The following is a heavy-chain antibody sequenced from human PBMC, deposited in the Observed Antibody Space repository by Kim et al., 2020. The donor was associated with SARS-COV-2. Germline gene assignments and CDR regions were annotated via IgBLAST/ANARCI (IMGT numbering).Heavy chain of an antibody. D-gene: IGHD1-1*01. CDR2: IGAGNGNP. V-gene: IGHV1-3*01. J-gene: IGHJ4*02. CDR1: GYSFTAYA. Sequence: ASVKVSCKASGYSFTAYAMDWVRQAPGQRLVWMGRIGAGNGNPRFSQIFQDRVTFTRDTSASTAYMELSSLTSEDTAVYYCARGGNWNDGFDYWGQGTLVTVSS. CDR3: ARGGNWNDGFDY.